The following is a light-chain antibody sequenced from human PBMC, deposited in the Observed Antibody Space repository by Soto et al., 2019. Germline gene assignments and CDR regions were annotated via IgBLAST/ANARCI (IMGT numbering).Light chain of an antibody. Sequence: QSALTQPASVSGSPGQSITISCTGTSSNVGGYNYVSWYQQLPGKAPKLIIYDVSNRPSGVSNRFSGSKSGNAASLTISGLQADDAADYYCSSDTSVGTGVFGGGTKLTVL. J-gene: IGLJ2*01. V-gene: IGLV2-14*01. CDR3: SSDTSVGTGV. CDR2: DVS. CDR1: SSNVGGYNY.